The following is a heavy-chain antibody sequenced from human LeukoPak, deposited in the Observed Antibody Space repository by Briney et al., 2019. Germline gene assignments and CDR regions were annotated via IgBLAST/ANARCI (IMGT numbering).Heavy chain of an antibody. CDR3: ARANDYGDYYFDY. D-gene: IGHD4-17*01. CDR1: GGSFSGYY. CDR2: INHSGST. Sequence: SETLSLTCAVYGGSFSGYYWSWIRQPPGKGLEWIGEINHSGSTNYNPTLKSRVTISVDTSKNQFSLKLSSVTAADTAVYYCARANDYGDYYFDYWGQGTLVTVSS. V-gene: IGHV4-34*01. J-gene: IGHJ4*02.